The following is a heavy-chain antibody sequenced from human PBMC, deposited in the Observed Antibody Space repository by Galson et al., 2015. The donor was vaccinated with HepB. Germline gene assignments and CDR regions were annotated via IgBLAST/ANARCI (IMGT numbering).Heavy chain of an antibody. CDR1: GFTFSSYA. Sequence: SLRLSCAASGFTFSSYAMHWVRQAPGKGLEWVAVISYDGSNKYYADSVKGRFTISRDNSKNTLYLQMNSLRAEDTAVYYCARDKVGDDAFDIWGQGTMVTVSS. D-gene: IGHD3-10*01. J-gene: IGHJ3*02. CDR2: ISYDGSNK. CDR3: ARDKVGDDAFDI. V-gene: IGHV3-30*04.